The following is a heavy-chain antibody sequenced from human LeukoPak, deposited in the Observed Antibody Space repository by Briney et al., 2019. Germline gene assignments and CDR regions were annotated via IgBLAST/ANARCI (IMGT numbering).Heavy chain of an antibody. CDR1: GFNFSRNG. CDR3: ARDFDDVNGDYYYIPDY. Sequence: PGGSLRPSCAASGFNFSRNGMHWVRQAPGKGLEWVAFIRYDGSKKFYGDSVRGRFTISRDNSKNTLYLQMNSLRDEDTAVYSCARDFDDVNGDYYYIPDYWGRGMLVTVSS. CDR2: IRYDGSKK. D-gene: IGHD3-10*01. J-gene: IGHJ4*02. V-gene: IGHV3-30*02.